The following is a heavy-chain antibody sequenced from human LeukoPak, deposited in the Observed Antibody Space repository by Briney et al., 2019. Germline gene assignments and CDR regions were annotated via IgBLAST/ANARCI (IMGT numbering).Heavy chain of an antibody. CDR3: ARVVETGHGTNYYNMDV. Sequence: SETLSLTCIVSGGSISSYYWSWIWQPPGKGLEWIGYIYYSGSTRYNPSLKSRLTISLDTSKNQFSLKLSSVTAADTAVYFCARVVETGHGTNYYNMDVWGQGATVTVSS. D-gene: IGHD1-1*01. CDR2: IYYSGST. CDR1: GGSISSYY. V-gene: IGHV4-59*01. J-gene: IGHJ6*02.